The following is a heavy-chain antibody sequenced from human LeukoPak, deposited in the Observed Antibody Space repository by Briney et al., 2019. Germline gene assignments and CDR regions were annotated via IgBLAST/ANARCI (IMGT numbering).Heavy chain of an antibody. CDR1: GYTFTSYG. CDR3: ARDHSMRIAATGTSDY. Sequence: ASVEVSCKASGYTFTSYGISWVRQAPGQGLEWMGWISAYNGNTNYAQKLQGRVTMTTDTSTSTAYMELRSLRSDDTAVYYCARDHSMRIAATGTSDYWGQGTLVTVSS. J-gene: IGHJ4*02. V-gene: IGHV1-18*01. CDR2: ISAYNGNT. D-gene: IGHD6-13*01.